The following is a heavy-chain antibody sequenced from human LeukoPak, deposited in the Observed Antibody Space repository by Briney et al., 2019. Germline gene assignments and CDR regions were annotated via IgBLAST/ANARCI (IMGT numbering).Heavy chain of an antibody. D-gene: IGHD3-10*01. CDR2: INHSGST. J-gene: IGHJ4*02. Sequence: SETLSLTCAVYGGSFSGYYWSWIRQPPGKGLEWIGEINHSGSTNYNPSLKSRVTISVDTSKNQFSLKLSSVTAADTAVYYCEGDRLNYGSGSYYLYDYWGQGTLVTVSS. CDR1: GGSFSGYY. V-gene: IGHV4-34*01. CDR3: EGDRLNYGSGSYYLYDY.